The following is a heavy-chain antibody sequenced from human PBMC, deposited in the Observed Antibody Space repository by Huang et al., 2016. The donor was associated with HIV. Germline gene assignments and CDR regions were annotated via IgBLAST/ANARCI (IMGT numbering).Heavy chain of an antibody. CDR3: ARDKHDFWSGYSRSYYFDY. J-gene: IGHJ4*02. CDR1: GGSISSHY. V-gene: IGHV4-59*11. CDR2: IYHSGSA. Sequence: QVQLQESGPGLMKPSETLSLTCSVSGGSISSHYWNWIRQPPGKGLEWIGSIYHSGSANSNPSLKSRVTISVDTSKNQFSLKLRSVTAADTAVYFCARDKHDFWSGYSRSYYFDYWGQGTLVTVSS. D-gene: IGHD3-3*01.